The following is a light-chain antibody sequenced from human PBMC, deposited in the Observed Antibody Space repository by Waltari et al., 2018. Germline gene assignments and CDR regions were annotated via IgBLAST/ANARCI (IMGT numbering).Light chain of an antibody. CDR1: QSILYRAYNGNY. CDR3: QQYYSSPLT. CDR2: WES. Sequence: DIVITQSPDSLAVSLGERATINCKSSQSILYRAYNGNYLAWYQKKPGQPPRLLIYWESTRASGVPDRFSGAGSGTDFNFTISSLQAEDVAVYYCQQYYSSPLTFGPGTKVDIK. V-gene: IGKV4-1*01. J-gene: IGKJ3*01.